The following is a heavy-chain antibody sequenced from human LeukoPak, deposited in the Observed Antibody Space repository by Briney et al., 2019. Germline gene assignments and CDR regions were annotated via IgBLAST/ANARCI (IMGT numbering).Heavy chain of an antibody. Sequence: GGSLRLSCAASGFTFSSYAMSWVRQAPGKGLDCVSAISGSGGSTYYADSVKGRFTISRDNSKNTPYLQMNSLRAEDTAVYYCAKVPTVTAIFDWFDPWGQGTLVTVSS. CDR2: ISGSGGST. J-gene: IGHJ5*02. CDR3: AKVPTVTAIFDWFDP. D-gene: IGHD2-21*02. V-gene: IGHV3-23*01. CDR1: GFTFSSYA.